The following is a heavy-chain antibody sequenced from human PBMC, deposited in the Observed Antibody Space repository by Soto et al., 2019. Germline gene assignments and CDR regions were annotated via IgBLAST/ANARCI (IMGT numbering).Heavy chain of an antibody. CDR3: ARDFRTYSHGVDV. J-gene: IGHJ6*01. CDR2: INPSSGGT. D-gene: IGHD4-4*01. CDR1: GYPFTGPY. V-gene: IGHV1-2*02. Sequence: ASVKVSGRASGYPFTGPYIYWVRQAPGQGLEWMGWINPSSGGTEFAEKFQGRVTVTRDTSIRTVFLELNSLTSDDTGVYFCARDFRTYSHGVDVWG.